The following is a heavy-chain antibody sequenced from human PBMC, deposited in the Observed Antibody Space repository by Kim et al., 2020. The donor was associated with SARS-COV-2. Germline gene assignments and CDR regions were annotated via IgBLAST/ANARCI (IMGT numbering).Heavy chain of an antibody. CDR1: GFTFTSSA. J-gene: IGHJ4*02. CDR3: AADPITMVRGVTSTDY. D-gene: IGHD3-10*01. Sequence: SVKVSCKASGFTFTSSAVQWVRQAHGQRLEWIGWIVVGSGNTNYAQKFQERVTITRDMSTSTAYMELSSLRSEDTAVYYCAADPITMVRGVTSTDYWGQGTLVTVSS. V-gene: IGHV1-58*01. CDR2: IVVGSGNT.